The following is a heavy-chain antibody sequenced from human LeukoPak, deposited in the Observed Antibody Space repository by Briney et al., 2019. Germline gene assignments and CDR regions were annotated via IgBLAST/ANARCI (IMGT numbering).Heavy chain of an antibody. V-gene: IGHV4-34*01. CDR1: GGPFSGYY. Sequence: AETLSLTCAVYGGPFSGYYWRWIRQPPGKGLEWIGKINNNASTNYNQSLKSRVTISVDTSKTQFYLKLSSVTAADTAVYDCERGRGRLQTLSYFDYWGQGTLVTVSS. D-gene: IGHD4-11*01. CDR3: ERGRGRLQTLSYFDY. J-gene: IGHJ4*02. CDR2: INNNAST.